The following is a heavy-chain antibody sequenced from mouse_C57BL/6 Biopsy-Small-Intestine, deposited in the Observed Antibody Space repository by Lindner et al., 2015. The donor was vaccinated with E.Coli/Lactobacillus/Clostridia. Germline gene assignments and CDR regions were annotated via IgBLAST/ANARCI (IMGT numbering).Heavy chain of an antibody. J-gene: IGHJ1*01. V-gene: IGHV1-66*01. CDR1: GYTFMSYD. CDR3: ARGTHYYDSSGYPNDDYYGMDV. CDR2: MNPNSGNI. Sequence: SVKVSCKASGYTFMSYDINWVRQAPGQGLEWMTWMNPNSGNIGYVQKFQGRVTMAADTSINTAYMELSGLSSEDTAVYYCARGTHYYDSSGYPNDDYYGMDVWGQGTTVTVSS. D-gene: IGHD1-1*01.